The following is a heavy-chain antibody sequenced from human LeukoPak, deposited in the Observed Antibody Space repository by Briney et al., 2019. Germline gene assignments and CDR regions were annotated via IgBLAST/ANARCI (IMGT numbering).Heavy chain of an antibody. J-gene: IGHJ4*02. V-gene: IGHV3-30-3*01. CDR1: GFTFSSYA. D-gene: IGHD3-22*01. Sequence: PGGSLRLSCAASGFTFSSYAMSWVRQAPGKGLEWVAVISYDGSNKYYADSVKGRFTISRDNSKNTLYLQMNSLRAEDTAVYYCARDSRITMIVVVITLPDYWGQGTLVTVSS. CDR3: ARDSRITMIVVVITLPDY. CDR2: ISYDGSNK.